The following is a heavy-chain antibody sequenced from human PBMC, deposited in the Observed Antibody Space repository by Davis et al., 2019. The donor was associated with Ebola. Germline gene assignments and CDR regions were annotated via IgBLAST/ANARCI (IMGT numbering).Heavy chain of an antibody. V-gene: IGHV5-51*01. CDR3: ARHALYYYDSSGYYPGDY. Sequence: GGSLRLSCKGSGYSFTSYWIGWVRQLPGKGLEWMGIIYPGDSDTRYSPSFQGQVTISADKSISTAYLQWSSLKASDTAMYYCARHALYYYDSSGYYPGDYWGQGTLVTVSS. CDR1: GYSFTSYW. J-gene: IGHJ4*02. D-gene: IGHD3-22*01. CDR2: IYPGDSDT.